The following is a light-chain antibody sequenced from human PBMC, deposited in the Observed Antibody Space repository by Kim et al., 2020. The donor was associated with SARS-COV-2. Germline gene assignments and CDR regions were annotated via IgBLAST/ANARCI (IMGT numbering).Light chain of an antibody. CDR3: QQRYTWPLT. CDR1: RSVATF. J-gene: IGKJ4*01. CDR2: DVS. V-gene: IGKV3-11*01. Sequence: EIVLTQSPGPLSLSPGERATLSCRASRSVATFVAWYQQRAGQAPRLLIYDVSTRATGTPARFSASGTGTDFTLTISRLEPEDFAVYFCQQRYTWPLTFGGGTKVDIK.